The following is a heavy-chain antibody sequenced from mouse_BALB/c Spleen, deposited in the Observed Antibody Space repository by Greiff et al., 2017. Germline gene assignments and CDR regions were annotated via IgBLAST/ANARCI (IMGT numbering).Heavy chain of an antibody. Sequence: DVKLVESGGGLVQPGGSRKLSCAASGFTFSSFGMHWVRQAPEKGLEWVAYISSGSSTIYYADTVKGRFTISRDNPKNTLFLQMTSLRSEDTAMYYCARLLRLYYAMDYWGQGTSVTVSS. CDR3: ARLLRLYYAMDY. J-gene: IGHJ4*01. CDR1: GFTFSSFG. CDR2: ISSGSSTI. D-gene: IGHD1-2*01. V-gene: IGHV5-17*02.